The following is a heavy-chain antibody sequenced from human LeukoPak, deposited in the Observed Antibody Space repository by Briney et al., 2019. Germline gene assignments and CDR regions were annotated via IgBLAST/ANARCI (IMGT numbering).Heavy chain of an antibody. V-gene: IGHV3-23*01. Sequence: GGSLRLSCAASGFTFSSYAMSWVRQAPGKGLKWVSAISGSGGSTFYADSVRGRFTISRDNSKKTVYLQMNSLRAEDTAVYYCAKDYAGGWPKRGMDVWGKGATVTVSS. CDR1: GFTFSSYA. CDR2: ISGSGGST. CDR3: AKDYAGGWPKRGMDV. J-gene: IGHJ6*03. D-gene: IGHD3-16*01.